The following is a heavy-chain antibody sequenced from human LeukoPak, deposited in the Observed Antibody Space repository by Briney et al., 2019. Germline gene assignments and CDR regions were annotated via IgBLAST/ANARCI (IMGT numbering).Heavy chain of an antibody. V-gene: IGHV1-69*13. D-gene: IGHD4-23*01. J-gene: IGHJ4*02. CDR3: ARGWLAETTVVTPYNY. CDR2: ITPIFGTA. Sequence: SVTVSCTTSGGAFSSYDISWLRQAPGQGLEWMGGITPIFGTANYAQKFQGRVTITAVESMSTAYMELSSLRSEDTAVYYCARGWLAETTVVTPYNYWGQGTLVTVSS. CDR1: GGAFSSYD.